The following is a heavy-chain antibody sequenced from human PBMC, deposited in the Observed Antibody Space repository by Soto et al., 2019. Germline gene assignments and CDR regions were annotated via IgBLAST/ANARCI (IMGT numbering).Heavy chain of an antibody. Sequence: ASVKVSCKASGYTFTSYGISWVRQAPGQGLEWMGWISAYNGNTNYTQKLQGRVTMTTDTSTSTAYMELRSLRSDDTAVYYCARVSEYSNYYYYGMDVWGQGTTVTV. V-gene: IGHV1-18*01. CDR2: ISAYNGNT. CDR1: GYTFTSYG. CDR3: ARVSEYSNYYYYGMDV. D-gene: IGHD4-4*01. J-gene: IGHJ6*02.